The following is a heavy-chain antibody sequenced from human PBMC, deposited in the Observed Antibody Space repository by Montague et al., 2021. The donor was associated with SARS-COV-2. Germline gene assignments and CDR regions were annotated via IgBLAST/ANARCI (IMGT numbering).Heavy chain of an antibody. CDR1: GFSLNTSGEG. J-gene: IGHJ5*02. D-gene: IGHD4-17*01. Sequence: PALGKPTQTLTLTCTFSGFSLNTSGEGVGWVRQPPGKALEWLALTYWDDDKRYSPSLKSRSTIPKDTTKNEVVLTVANMDPVDTATYYCARYGDYGSWFDPWGQGTLVTVSS. V-gene: IGHV2-5*02. CDR2: TYWDDDK. CDR3: ARYGDYGSWFDP.